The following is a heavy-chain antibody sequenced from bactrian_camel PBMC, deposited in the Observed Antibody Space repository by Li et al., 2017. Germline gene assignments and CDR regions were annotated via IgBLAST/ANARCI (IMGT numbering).Heavy chain of an antibody. CDR1: ENTYDNNC. V-gene: IGHV3S54*01. CDR2: IYTGSDSI. Sequence: QVQLVESGGGSVQSGGSLRLSCAASENTYDNNCRGWFRQAPGKEREGVALIYTGSDSIYYADSVKGRFTLSEDSAKNTVYLQMNSLTPEDTAMYYCAVRLNSGCPTRPADFGYWGQGTQVTVS. D-gene: IGHD5*01. CDR3: AVRLNSGCPTRPADFGY. J-gene: IGHJ6*01.